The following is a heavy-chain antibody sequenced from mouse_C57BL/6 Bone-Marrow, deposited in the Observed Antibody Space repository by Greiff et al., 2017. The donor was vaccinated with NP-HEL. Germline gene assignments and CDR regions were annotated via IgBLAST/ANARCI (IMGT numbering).Heavy chain of an antibody. CDR3: TTNYYGSSPMDY. D-gene: IGHD1-1*01. CDR1: GFNIKDDY. J-gene: IGHJ4*01. CDR2: IDPENGDT. Sequence: EVQLQQSGAELVRPGASVKLSCTASGFNIKDDYMHWVKQRPEQGLEWIGWIDPENGDTEYASKFQGKATITADTSSNTAYLQLSSLTSEDTAVYYCTTNYYGSSPMDYWGQGTSVTVSS. V-gene: IGHV14-4*01.